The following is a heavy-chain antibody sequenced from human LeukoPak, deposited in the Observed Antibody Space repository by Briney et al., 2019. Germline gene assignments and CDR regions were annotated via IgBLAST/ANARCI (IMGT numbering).Heavy chain of an antibody. CDR1: GFSFSDYA. CDR3: SKGPHSMYSTSWFDY. V-gene: IGHV3-23*01. Sequence: GASLRLSCTASGFSFSDYAMSWVRQTPGKGLEWVSTISGSDGSTNYADSVKGRLTISRDNSENTLSLQMNSLRAEDTAIYYCSKGPHSMYSTSWFDYWGQGTLVTVSS. CDR2: ISGSDGST. J-gene: IGHJ4*02. D-gene: IGHD2-2*01.